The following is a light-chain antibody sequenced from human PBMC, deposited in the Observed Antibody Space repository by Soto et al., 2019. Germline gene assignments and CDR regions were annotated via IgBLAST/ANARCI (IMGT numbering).Light chain of an antibody. CDR3: QQSYSTPFT. CDR2: AAS. CDR1: QRISSY. Sequence: DIQMTQSPSSLSASVGDRFTITFRASQRISSYLNWFQQKPGKAPNLLIYAASSLQSGVPSRFSGSGSGTDFTLTISSLQPEDFATYYCQQSYSTPFTFGQGTRLEIK. J-gene: IGKJ5*01. V-gene: IGKV1-39*01.